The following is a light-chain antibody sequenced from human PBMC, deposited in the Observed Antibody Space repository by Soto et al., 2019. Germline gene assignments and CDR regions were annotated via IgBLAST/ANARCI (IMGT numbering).Light chain of an antibody. J-gene: IGKJ1*01. Sequence: DIQMTQSPSRLSASVGDRVTITCRASQSIAYWLAWYQQKPGKAPNLLIYAASTLETGVPSRFSGSRYWTEFTQTIASLHPDDSATCYCQQYNSFSKTFGRGTKVDIK. CDR3: QQYNSFSKT. CDR2: AAS. CDR1: QSIAYW. V-gene: IGKV1-5*01.